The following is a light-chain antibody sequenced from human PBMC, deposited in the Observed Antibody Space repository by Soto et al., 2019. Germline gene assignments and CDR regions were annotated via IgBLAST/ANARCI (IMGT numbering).Light chain of an antibody. CDR1: QSISSW. Sequence: DIQMTQSPSTLSASVGDRATITCRASQSISSWLAWYQQKPGKAPKLLIYKASSLESGVPSRFSGSGSGTEFTLTISSLQPDDFATYYCQQYNSYPWTFGQGTQVAIK. V-gene: IGKV1-5*03. CDR2: KAS. J-gene: IGKJ1*01. CDR3: QQYNSYPWT.